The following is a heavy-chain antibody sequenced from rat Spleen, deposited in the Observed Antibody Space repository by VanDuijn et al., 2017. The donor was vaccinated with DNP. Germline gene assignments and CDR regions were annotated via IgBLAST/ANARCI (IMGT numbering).Heavy chain of an antibody. CDR1: GLTFSNYA. V-gene: IGHV5S23*01. CDR2: ISSSGGNT. Sequence: EVQLVESGGGLVQPGRSLKLSCAASGLTFSNYAMAWVRQAPTKGLEWVASISSSGGNTYYRDSVKGRFIVSRDNAKNTLNLQMDSLRSEDTAAYYCAGAGYGTYYFDYWGQGVMVTVSS. D-gene: IGHD4-4*01. CDR3: AGAGYGTYYFDY. J-gene: IGHJ2*01.